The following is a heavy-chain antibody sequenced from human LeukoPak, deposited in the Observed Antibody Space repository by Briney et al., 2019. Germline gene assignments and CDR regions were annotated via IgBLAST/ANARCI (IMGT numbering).Heavy chain of an antibody. V-gene: IGHV3-9*01. CDR2: ISWNSGSI. CDR1: GFTFSDYA. CDR3: AKAGLVARYFDL. J-gene: IGHJ2*01. Sequence: PGGSLRLSCAASGFTFSDYALIWVRQAPGKGLEWISGISWNSGSIGYADSVKGRFTISRDNAKNSLYLQMNSLRAEDTALYYCAKAGLVARYFDLWGRGTLVTVSS. D-gene: IGHD6-6*01.